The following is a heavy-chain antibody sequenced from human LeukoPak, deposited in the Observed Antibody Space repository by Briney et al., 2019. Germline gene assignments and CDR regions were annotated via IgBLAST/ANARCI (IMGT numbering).Heavy chain of an antibody. D-gene: IGHD5-18*01. V-gene: IGHV5-10-1*01. Sequence: YLMFSCKGSGYSFTSYWISWVRQMPGKGLEWMGRIDPSDSYTNYSPSFQGHVTISADKSISTAYLQWSSLKASDTAMYYCARRGYSYLPLDYWGQGTLVTVSS. CDR2: IDPSDSYT. CDR1: GYSFTSYW. J-gene: IGHJ4*02. CDR3: ARRGYSYLPLDY.